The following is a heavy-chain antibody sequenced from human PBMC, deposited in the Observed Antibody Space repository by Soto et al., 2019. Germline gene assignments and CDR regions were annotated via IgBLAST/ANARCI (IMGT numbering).Heavy chain of an antibody. CDR2: VHNTGRV. J-gene: IGHJ4*02. CDR1: GASIRSYS. D-gene: IGHD2-15*01. CDR3: ARRYGQYCSGGTCYFYFDF. V-gene: IGHV4-59*08. Sequence: SETLSLACTVSGASIRSYSWSWVRQTPGTGLEWIGHVHNTGRVNYNPSLKSRVTISADTSKNQFSLQLSAVTAADTAFYYCARRYGQYCSGGTCYFYFDFWGQGILVTVSS.